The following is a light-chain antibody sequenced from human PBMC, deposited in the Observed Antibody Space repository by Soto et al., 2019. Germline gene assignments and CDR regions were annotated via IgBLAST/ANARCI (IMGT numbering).Light chain of an antibody. Sequence: EIVMTQSPATLSVSPGERANLSCRGSQSVSSNLAWYQQKPGQAPRLLIYGASTRATGIPARFSGSGSGTEFTLTISSLQSEDFAVYYCQQYNNWPLYTFGQGTKLEIK. J-gene: IGKJ2*01. CDR3: QQYNNWPLYT. CDR2: GAS. CDR1: QSVSSN. V-gene: IGKV3-15*01.